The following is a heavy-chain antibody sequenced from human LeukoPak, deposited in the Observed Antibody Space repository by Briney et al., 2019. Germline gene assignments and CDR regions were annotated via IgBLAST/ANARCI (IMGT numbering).Heavy chain of an antibody. Sequence: SETLSLTCSVSRGSISGYYWNWIRQSPEKGLEWIGYIHYSGGTNYNPSLKSRVTISVDTSKNKVSLKLSSVTAADTAAYFCARRGSLMVGREGTFDIWGQGSMVAVSS. V-gene: IGHV4-59*01. D-gene: IGHD3-10*01. CDR2: IHYSGGT. CDR1: RGSISGYY. J-gene: IGHJ3*02. CDR3: ARRGSLMVGREGTFDI.